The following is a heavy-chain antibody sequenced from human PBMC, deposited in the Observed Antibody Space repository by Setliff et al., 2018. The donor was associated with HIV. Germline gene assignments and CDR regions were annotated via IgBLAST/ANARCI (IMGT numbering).Heavy chain of an antibody. Sequence: ASVKVSCKASGYTVTDYYMHWVRRAPGHGLEWMGIINPSFGSTSYAQKFQGRVTMTRDTSTSTVFMELSSLNSEDTAVYYCATDRDATMVPGADYWGQGTRVTSPQ. V-gene: IGHV1-46*01. D-gene: IGHD3-10*01. CDR1: GYTVTDYY. CDR3: ATDRDATMVPGADY. CDR2: INPSFGST. J-gene: IGHJ4*02.